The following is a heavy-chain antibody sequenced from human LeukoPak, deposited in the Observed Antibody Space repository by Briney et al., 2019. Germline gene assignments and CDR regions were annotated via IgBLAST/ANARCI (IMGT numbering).Heavy chain of an antibody. CDR2: ISWNSGSI. D-gene: IGHD3-22*01. J-gene: IGHJ4*02. CDR1: GFTFADYA. Sequence: AGRSLRLSCAASGFTFADYAMHWVRQAPGKGLGWVSGISWNSGSIGYADSVKGRFTISRDNAKNSLYLQMNSLRAEDMALYHCAKDLYYYDSSLFDYWGQGTLVTVSS. CDR3: AKDLYYYDSSLFDY. V-gene: IGHV3-9*03.